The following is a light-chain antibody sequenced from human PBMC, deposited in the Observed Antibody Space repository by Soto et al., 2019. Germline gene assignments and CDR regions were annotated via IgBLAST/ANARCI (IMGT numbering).Light chain of an antibody. V-gene: IGKV3-11*01. CDR3: QQRSNWPPT. J-gene: IGKJ2*01. Sequence: EIVLTQSPATLSLSPGERATLSCRASQSVSSYLAWYQQKPGQAPRLLIYDASNRATGIPARFSGSGSGTDFTLTIISLEPEDFAVYYSQQRSNWPPTFGQGTTLEIK. CDR1: QSVSSY. CDR2: DAS.